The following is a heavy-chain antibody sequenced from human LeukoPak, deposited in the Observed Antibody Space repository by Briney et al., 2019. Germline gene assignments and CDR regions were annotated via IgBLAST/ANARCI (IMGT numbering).Heavy chain of an antibody. CDR2: IYYSRSS. CDR3: ARDRGAAAGTHYYYYGMEV. CDR1: GGSISSFY. J-gene: IGHJ6*02. D-gene: IGHD6-13*01. Sequence: SETLSLTCTVSGGSISSFYWSWIRQPPGKGLEWIGYIYYSRSSNYNPTLKSRVTISVDMSKKQYSMKLTSVTAADTAVYYCARDRGAAAGTHYYYYGMEVWGEGTKFTV. V-gene: IGHV4-59*01.